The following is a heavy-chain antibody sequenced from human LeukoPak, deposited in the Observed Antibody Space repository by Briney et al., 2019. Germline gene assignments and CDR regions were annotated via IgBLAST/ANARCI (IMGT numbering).Heavy chain of an antibody. V-gene: IGHV4-59*08. D-gene: IGHD1-26*01. CDR3: ARHETGGTYPLKY. J-gene: IGHJ4*02. CDR2: THNSAET. Sequence: SETLSLTCTVSGGSISNYYWAWIRLPPGEGLEYIGYTHNSAETNYNPSLRSRVTVSVDTSKNQVSLKMRSVTAADTAVYYCARHETGGTYPLKYWGQGILVTVSS. CDR1: GGSISNYY.